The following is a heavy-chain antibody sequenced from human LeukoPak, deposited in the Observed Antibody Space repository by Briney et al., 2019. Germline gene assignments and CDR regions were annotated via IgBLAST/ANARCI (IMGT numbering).Heavy chain of an antibody. D-gene: IGHD3-10*01. Sequence: GGSLRLSCAASGFTFSSYAMSWVRQAPGKGLEWVSAISGSGGSTYYAGSVKGRFTISRDNAKNSLYLQMNSLRADDTAVYYCARFAAGGSYYYYMDVWGKGTTVTVSS. J-gene: IGHJ6*03. CDR1: GFTFSSYA. V-gene: IGHV3-23*01. CDR3: ARFAAGGSYYYYMDV. CDR2: ISGSGGST.